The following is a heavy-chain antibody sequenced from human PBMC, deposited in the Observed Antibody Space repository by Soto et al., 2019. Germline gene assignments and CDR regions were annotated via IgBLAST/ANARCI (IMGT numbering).Heavy chain of an antibody. D-gene: IGHD5-12*01. CDR1: GYTFTSYD. CDR3: ARGSQYSGYEEDYYYYYYMDV. V-gene: IGHV1-8*01. J-gene: IGHJ6*03. CDR2: MNPNSGNT. Sequence: PSVKVSCKASGYTFTSYDINWVRQATGQGLEWMGWMNPNSGNTGYAQKFQGRVTMTRNTSISTAYMELSSLRSEDTAVYYCARGSQYSGYEEDYYYYYYMDVWGKGTTVTVSS.